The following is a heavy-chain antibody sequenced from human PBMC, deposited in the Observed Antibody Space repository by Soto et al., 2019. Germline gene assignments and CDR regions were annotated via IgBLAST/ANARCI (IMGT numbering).Heavy chain of an antibody. J-gene: IGHJ4*02. CDR1: GFTFSSYG. CDR2: ISYDGSNK. CDR3: AKVALEMATIQTYYFDY. D-gene: IGHD5-12*01. V-gene: IGHV3-30*18. Sequence: GGSLRLSCAASGFTFSSYGMHWVRQAPGKGLEWVAVISYDGSNKYYADSVKGRFTISRDNSKNTLYLQMNSLRAEDTAVYYCAKVALEMATIQTYYFDYWGQGTLVTVSS.